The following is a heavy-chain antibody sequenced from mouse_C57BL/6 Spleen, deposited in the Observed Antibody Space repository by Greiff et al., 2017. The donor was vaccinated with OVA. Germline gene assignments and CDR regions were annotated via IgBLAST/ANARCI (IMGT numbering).Heavy chain of an antibody. V-gene: IGHV1-50*01. CDR1: GYTFTSYW. CDR2: IDPSDSYP. D-gene: IGHD2-10*01. Sequence: QVQLQQPGAELVKPGASVKLSCKASGYTFTSYWMQWVKQRPGQGLEWIGEIDPSDSYPNYNQKFKGKATLTVDTSSSTAYMQLSSLTSEDSAVYYCARGAYYWGQGTLVTVSA. J-gene: IGHJ3*01. CDR3: ARGAYY.